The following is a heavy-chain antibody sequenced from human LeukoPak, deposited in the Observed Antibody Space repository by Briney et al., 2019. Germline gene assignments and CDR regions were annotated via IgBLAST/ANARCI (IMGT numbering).Heavy chain of an antibody. J-gene: IGHJ4*02. CDR2: ISSSSSYI. D-gene: IGHD6-19*01. V-gene: IGHV3-21*01. Sequence: GSLRLSCAASGFTFSSYSMNWVRQAPGKGLEWVSSISSSSSYIYYADSVKGRFTISRDNAKNSLYLQMNSLRAEDTAVYYCARWTSRGPGIAVAVTRGFDYWGQGTLVTVSS. CDR3: ARWTSRGPGIAVAVTRGFDY. CDR1: GFTFSSYS.